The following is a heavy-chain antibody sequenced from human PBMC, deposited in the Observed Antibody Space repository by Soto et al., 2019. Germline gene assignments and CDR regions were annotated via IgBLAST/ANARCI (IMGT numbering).Heavy chain of an antibody. D-gene: IGHD3-9*01. CDR1: GFTFSSYA. V-gene: IGHV3-23*01. J-gene: IGHJ6*02. CDR2: ISGSGDST. CDR3: AKVQSDILTGYYRGYYYYCYGMDV. Sequence: LRLSCAASGFTFSSYAMSWVRQAPGQGLEWVSGISGSGDSTYYADSVKGRFTISRDNSKNTLYLQMNSLRAEDTAAYYCAKVQSDILTGYYRGYYYYCYGMDVWGQGTTVTVSS.